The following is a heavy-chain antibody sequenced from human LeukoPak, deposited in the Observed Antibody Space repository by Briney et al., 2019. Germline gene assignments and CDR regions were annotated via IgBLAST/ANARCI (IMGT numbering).Heavy chain of an antibody. D-gene: IGHD2-21*02. Sequence: GGSLRLSCAASGFTFSSYWMSWVRQAPGKGLESVANIDREGSEKYYVDSVKGRFTISRDNAKKSLYLQMNSLRAEDMAVYYCARAHVTGVDAFDMWGQGTMVTVSS. CDR1: GFTFSSYW. CDR2: IDREGSEK. CDR3: ARAHVTGVDAFDM. J-gene: IGHJ3*02. V-gene: IGHV3-7*01.